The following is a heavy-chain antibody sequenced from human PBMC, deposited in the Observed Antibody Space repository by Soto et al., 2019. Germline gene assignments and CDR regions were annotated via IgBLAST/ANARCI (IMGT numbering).Heavy chain of an antibody. CDR3: ETHPYDSSGYQGYYYYYGMDV. V-gene: IGHV5-51*01. J-gene: IGHJ6*02. CDR2: IYPGDSDT. CDR1: GYSFTSYW. Sequence: GDSLKISCKGSGYSFTSYWIGWVRQMPGKGLEWMGIIYPGDSDTRYSPSFQGQVTISADKSISTAYLQWSSLKASDTAMYYCETHPYDSSGYQGYYYYYGMDVWGQGTTLTVS. D-gene: IGHD3-22*01.